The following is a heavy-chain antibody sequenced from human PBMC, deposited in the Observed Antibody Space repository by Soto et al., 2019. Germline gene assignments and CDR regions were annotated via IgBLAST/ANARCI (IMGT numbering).Heavy chain of an antibody. D-gene: IGHD5-12*01. Sequence: QVQLAQSGGEVKKLGASLKVSCKASGYTCTNYVISWVRQAPGQGLEWMGWISPYNGHTNSSPKVQDRMSMTTDTSTATAYMELRRLRTDDAAGYYWARELPFIVVTMSIDFWGSGTLVSVSS. J-gene: IGHJ4*02. CDR3: ARELPFIVVTMSIDF. CDR2: ISPYNGHT. CDR1: GYTCTNYV. V-gene: IGHV1-18*01.